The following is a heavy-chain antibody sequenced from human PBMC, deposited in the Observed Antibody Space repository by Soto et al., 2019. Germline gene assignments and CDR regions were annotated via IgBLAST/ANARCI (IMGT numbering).Heavy chain of an antibody. V-gene: IGHV4-34*01. D-gene: IGHD5-18*01. CDR1: GGSFSRYY. CDR3: ARDRHSYGLVYYGMDV. Sequence: SETLSLTCAVYGGSFSRYYWRWIRQPPGKGLEWIGEINHSGSTNYNPSLKSRVTISVDTSKNQFSLKLSSVTAADTAVYYCARDRHSYGLVYYGMDVWGQGTTVTVSS. CDR2: INHSGST. J-gene: IGHJ6*02.